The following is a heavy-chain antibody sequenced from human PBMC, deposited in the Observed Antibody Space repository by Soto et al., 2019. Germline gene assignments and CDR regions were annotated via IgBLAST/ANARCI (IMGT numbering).Heavy chain of an antibody. CDR3: AREARYYFDY. J-gene: IGHJ4*02. CDR2: ISSSGSTI. V-gene: IGHV3-48*03. D-gene: IGHD1-26*01. Sequence: GGSLRLSCAASGFTFSSYEMHWVRQAPGKGLEWVSCISSSGSTIYYADSVRGRFTISRDNAKNTLYLQMNSLRAEDTAVYYCAREARYYFDYWGQGTLVTVSS. CDR1: GFTFSSYE.